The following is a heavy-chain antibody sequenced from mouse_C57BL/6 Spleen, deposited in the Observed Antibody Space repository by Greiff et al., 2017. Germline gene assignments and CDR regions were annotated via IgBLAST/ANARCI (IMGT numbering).Heavy chain of an antibody. CDR1: GYTFTSYW. J-gene: IGHJ2*02. CDR2: IDPSDSET. D-gene: IGHD2-2*01. Sequence: QVQLQQSGAELVRPGSSVKLSCKASGYTFTSYWMHWVKQRPIQGLEWIGNIDPSDSETHYNQKFKDKATLTVDKSSSTAYMQLSSLTSEDFAVDYCARSNGYGGEYLDYWGQGTSLTVSS. V-gene: IGHV1-52*01. CDR3: ARSNGYGGEYLDY.